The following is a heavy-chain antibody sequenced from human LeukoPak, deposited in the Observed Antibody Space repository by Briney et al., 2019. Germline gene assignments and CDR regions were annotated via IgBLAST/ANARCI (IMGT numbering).Heavy chain of an antibody. CDR3: ARHVLRYFDWLTAYFDY. V-gene: IGHV4-39*01. CDR2: MSYGGTT. Sequence: SETLSLTCTVSGGSISTNTYYWGWIRQPPGKGLEWIGSMSYGGTTYYNPSLKSRVTISVDTSKNQFSLKLSSVTAADTAVYYCARHVLRYFDWLTAYFDYWGQGTLVTVSS. D-gene: IGHD3-9*01. J-gene: IGHJ4*02. CDR1: GGSISTNTYY.